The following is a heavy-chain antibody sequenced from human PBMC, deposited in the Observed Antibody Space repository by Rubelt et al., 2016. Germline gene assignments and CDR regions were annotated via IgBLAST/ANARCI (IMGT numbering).Heavy chain of an antibody. Sequence: EVQLVESGGGLVQPGGSLRLSCADSRFTISSYNMNWVRQAPGKGLEWISFISSSSSTIYYADSVKGRFTISRDNAKNSLYLQMNSLRAEDTALYYCAKGPGVATFDYWGQGTLVTVSS. CDR1: RFTISSYN. CDR3: AKGPGVATFDY. CDR2: ISSSSSTI. J-gene: IGHJ4*02. D-gene: IGHD1-26*01. V-gene: IGHV3-48*04.